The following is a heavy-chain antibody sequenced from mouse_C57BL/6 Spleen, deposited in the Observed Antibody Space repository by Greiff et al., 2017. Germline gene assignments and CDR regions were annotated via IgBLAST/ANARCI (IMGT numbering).Heavy chain of an antibody. V-gene: IGHV5-6*01. D-gene: IGHD2-1*01. CDR2: ISSGGSYT. CDR1: GFTFSSYG. Sequence: EVHLVESGGDLVKPGGSLKLSCAASGFTFSSYGMSWVRQTPDKRLEWVATISSGGSYTYYPDSVKGRFTISRDNAKNTLYLQMSSLKAEDTAMYYSARHNGNYGDYWGQGTTLTVSS. CDR3: ARHNGNYGDY. J-gene: IGHJ2*01.